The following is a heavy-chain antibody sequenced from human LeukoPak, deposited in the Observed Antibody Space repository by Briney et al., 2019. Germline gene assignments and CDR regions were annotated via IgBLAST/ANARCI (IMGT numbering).Heavy chain of an antibody. J-gene: IGHJ4*02. Sequence: GGSLRLSCAASGFTFSSYWMTWVRQAPGKGLEWVANIKQGGSEKYYVDSVKGRFTISRDNAKNSLYLQMNSLSADDTAVYYCAKDGVQGSSWYGGYFGSWGQGTLVTVSS. CDR3: AKDGVQGSSWYGGYFGS. CDR1: GFTFSSYW. D-gene: IGHD6-13*01. V-gene: IGHV3-7*01. CDR2: IKQGGSEK.